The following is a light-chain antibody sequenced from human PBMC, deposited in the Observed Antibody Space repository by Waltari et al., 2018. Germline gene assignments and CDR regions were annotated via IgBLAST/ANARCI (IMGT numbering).Light chain of an antibody. CDR3: LHLNNFPLS. CDR1: QGISTY. J-gene: IGKJ4*01. CDR2: DAA. V-gene: IGKV1-9*01. Sequence: DIQMTQSPSFLSASVRDRVTITCRASQGISTYLAWYQQKPGKAPKLLIYDAATLQSDIPSRFSGSGSGTEFTLTISSLQPEDFATSYCLHLNNFPLSFGGGTKVELK.